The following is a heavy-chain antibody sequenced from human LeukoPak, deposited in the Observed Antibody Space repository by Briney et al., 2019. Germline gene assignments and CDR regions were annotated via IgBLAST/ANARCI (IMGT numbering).Heavy chain of an antibody. D-gene: IGHD3-22*01. J-gene: IGHJ3*02. CDR3: ARARGDSSGYYYALGAFDI. CDR1: GFTFSSYW. Sequence: GGSLRLSCAASGFTFSSYWMSWVRQAPGKGLEWVANIKQDGSEKYYVDSVKGRFTISRDNAKNSLYLQMNSLRAEDTAVYYCARARGDSSGYYYALGAFDIWGQGTMVIVSS. V-gene: IGHV3-7*01. CDR2: IKQDGSEK.